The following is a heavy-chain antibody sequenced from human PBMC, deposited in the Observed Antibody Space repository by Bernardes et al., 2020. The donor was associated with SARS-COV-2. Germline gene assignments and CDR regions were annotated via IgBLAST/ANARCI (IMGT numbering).Heavy chain of an antibody. CDR3: ARGWSIYGDNSLRTDYFDY. Sequence: SEPLPLTCAVYGVSFSYYSWNWIRQPPGKGLEWIGEINHSGSTIYNPSLKSRVTISVDTSKNQFSLKLSSVTAADTAVYYCARGWSIYGDNSLRTDYFDYWVKGTLDTVSS. CDR1: GVSFSYYS. D-gene: IGHD4-17*01. V-gene: IGHV4-34*01. J-gene: IGHJ4*02. CDR2: INHSGST.